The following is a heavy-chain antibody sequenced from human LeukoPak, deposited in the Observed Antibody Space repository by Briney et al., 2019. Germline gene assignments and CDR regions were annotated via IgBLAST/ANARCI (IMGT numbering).Heavy chain of an antibody. CDR1: GYTFTGYY. D-gene: IGHD2-15*01. CDR2: INPNSGGT. Sequence: GASVKVSCKASGYTFTGYYMHWVRQAPGQGLEWMGWINPNSGGTNYAQRFQGRVTMTRDTSISTAYMELSRLRSDDTAVFYCAREDCSGGSCYSFWGQGTLVTVSS. V-gene: IGHV1-2*02. CDR3: AREDCSGGSCYSF. J-gene: IGHJ4*02.